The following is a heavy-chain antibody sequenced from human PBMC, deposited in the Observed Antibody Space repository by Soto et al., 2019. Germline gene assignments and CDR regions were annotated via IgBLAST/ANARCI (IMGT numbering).Heavy chain of an antibody. Sequence: LQLAQSGAEVKKPGSSVKVSCKASGGTFRSHAISWVRQAPGQGLEWMGGIIPMFGPAKYAPRFQGRVTISADESTRTFYMELKTLRSDDTAVYYCARASVVVATGIPGSMDVWGQGTTVTVSS. D-gene: IGHD2-21*02. CDR2: IIPMFGPA. CDR3: ARASVVVATGIPGSMDV. V-gene: IGHV1-69*01. CDR1: GGTFRSHA. J-gene: IGHJ6*02.